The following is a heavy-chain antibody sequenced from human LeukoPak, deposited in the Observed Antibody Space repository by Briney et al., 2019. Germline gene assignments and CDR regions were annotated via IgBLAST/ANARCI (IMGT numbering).Heavy chain of an antibody. CDR3: TTSPGITVFGVVTDY. D-gene: IGHD3-3*01. V-gene: IGHV3-15*04. CDR1: GPTFRNAF. CDR2: IESSSDGGKT. J-gene: IGHJ4*02. Sequence: GGSLRLSCAASGPTFRNAFMNWVRQAPGKGPEWVGRIESSSDGGKTDYAAPVKGIFTMSRDDSKNTLYLQMNNVKTEDTGVYYCTTSPGITVFGVVTDYWGQGTLVIVSS.